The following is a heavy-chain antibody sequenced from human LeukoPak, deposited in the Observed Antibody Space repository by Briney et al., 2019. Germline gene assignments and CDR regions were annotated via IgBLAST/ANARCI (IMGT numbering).Heavy chain of an antibody. CDR1: GFTFSSYG. J-gene: IGHJ4*02. CDR3: AKSRPGIAAAGTVGAAGDY. Sequence: GRSLRLSCAASGFTFSSYGMHWVRQAPGKGLEWVAVISYDGSNKYYADSVKGRFTISRDNSKNTLYLQMNSLRAEDTAVYYCAKSRPGIAAAGTVGAAGDYWGQGTLVTVSS. CDR2: ISYDGSNK. D-gene: IGHD6-13*01. V-gene: IGHV3-30*18.